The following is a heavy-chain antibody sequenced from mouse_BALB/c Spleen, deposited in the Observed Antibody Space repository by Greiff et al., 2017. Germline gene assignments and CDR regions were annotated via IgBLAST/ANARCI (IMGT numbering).Heavy chain of an antibody. D-gene: IGHD2-14*01. CDR2: ILPGSGST. CDR1: GYTFSSYW. CDR3: ARWRYDLFYAMDY. J-gene: IGHJ4*01. Sequence: QVQLQQSGAELMKPGASVKISCKATGYTFSSYWIEWVKQRPGHGLEWIGEILPGSGSTNYNEKFKGKATFTADTSSNTAYMQLSSLTSEDSAVYYCARWRYDLFYAMDYWGQGTSVTVSS. V-gene: IGHV1-9*01.